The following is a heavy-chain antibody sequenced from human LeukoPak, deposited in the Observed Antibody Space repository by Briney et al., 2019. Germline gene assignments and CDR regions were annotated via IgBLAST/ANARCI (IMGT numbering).Heavy chain of an antibody. J-gene: IGHJ4*02. D-gene: IGHD5-18*01. V-gene: IGHV3-9*01. Sequence: GGSLRLSCAASGFTFDDYAMHWVRQAPGKGLEWVSYISWNSGSLDYADSVKGRFTISRDNAKNSLYLQMNSLRAEDTAVYYCARDTGGGYSCYDCWGQGTLVTVSS. CDR1: GFTFDDYA. CDR2: ISWNSGSL. CDR3: ARDTGGGYSCYDC.